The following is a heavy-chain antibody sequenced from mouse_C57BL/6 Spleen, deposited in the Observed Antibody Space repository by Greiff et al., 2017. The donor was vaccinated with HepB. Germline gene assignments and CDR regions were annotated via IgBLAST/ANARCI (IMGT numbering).Heavy chain of an antibody. D-gene: IGHD4-1*01. CDR1: GFTFSDYY. Sequence: EVKLVESEGGLVQPGSSMKLSCTASGFTFSDYYMAWVRQVPEKGLEWVANINYDGSSTYYLDSLKSRFIISRDNAKNILYLQMSSLKSEDTATYYCARDLTGYFDYWGQGTTLTVSS. CDR3: ARDLTGYFDY. V-gene: IGHV5-16*01. J-gene: IGHJ2*01. CDR2: INYDGSST.